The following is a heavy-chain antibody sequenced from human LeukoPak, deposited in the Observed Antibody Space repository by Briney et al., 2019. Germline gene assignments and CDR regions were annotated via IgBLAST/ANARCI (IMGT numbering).Heavy chain of an antibody. Sequence: PGGSLRLSCAASGFTFSSYGMHWVRQAPGKGLEWVAFIRYDGSNKYYADSVKGRFTISRDNSKNTLYLQMNSLRAEDTAVYYSAKDPGIAAAGSPGYWGQGNLVTVSS. J-gene: IGHJ4*02. CDR1: GFTFSSYG. V-gene: IGHV3-30*02. CDR2: IRYDGSNK. CDR3: AKDPGIAAAGSPGY. D-gene: IGHD6-13*01.